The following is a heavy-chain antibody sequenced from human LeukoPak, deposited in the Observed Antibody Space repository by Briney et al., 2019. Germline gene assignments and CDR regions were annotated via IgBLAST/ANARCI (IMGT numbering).Heavy chain of an antibody. V-gene: IGHV4-59*11. CDR2: IYYSGST. CDR3: ARDLRFLEWLSWFDP. CDR1: GGSISSHY. J-gene: IGHJ5*02. Sequence: PSQTLSLTCTVSGGSISSHYWGWIRQPPGKGMEWNGYIYYSGSTNYNPSLKSRVTISVDTPKNQFSLKLSSVTAAYTAVYYCARDLRFLEWLSWFDPWGQGTLVTVSS. D-gene: IGHD3-3*01.